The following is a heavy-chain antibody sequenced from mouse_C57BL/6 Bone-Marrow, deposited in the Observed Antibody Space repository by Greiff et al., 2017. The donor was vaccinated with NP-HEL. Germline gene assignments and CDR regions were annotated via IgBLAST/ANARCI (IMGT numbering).Heavy chain of an antibody. CDR3: AREDSSGRPSYWYFDV. J-gene: IGHJ1*03. D-gene: IGHD3-2*02. CDR1: GYTFTDYY. Sequence: VQLQQPGAELVKPGASVKISCKASGYTFTDYYINWVKQRPGQGLEWIGKIGPGSGSTYYNEKFKGKATLTADKSSSTAYMQLSSLTSEDSAVYFCAREDSSGRPSYWYFDVWGTGTTVTVSS. CDR2: IGPGSGST. V-gene: IGHV1-77*01.